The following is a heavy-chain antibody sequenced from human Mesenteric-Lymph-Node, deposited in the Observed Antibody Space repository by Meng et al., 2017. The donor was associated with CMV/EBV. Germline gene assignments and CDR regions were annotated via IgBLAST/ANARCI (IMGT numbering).Heavy chain of an antibody. D-gene: IGHD3-10*01. Sequence: GESLKISCAASGFTFSSYSMNWVRQAPGKGLEWVSSISSNSSNIYYADSVKGRFTISRDNAKNSLHLQMHSLRVEDTAVYYCAFGEGYFDFWGQGTLVTVSS. V-gene: IGHV3-21*01. CDR3: AFGEGYFDF. CDR1: GFTFSSYS. J-gene: IGHJ4*02. CDR2: ISSNSSNI.